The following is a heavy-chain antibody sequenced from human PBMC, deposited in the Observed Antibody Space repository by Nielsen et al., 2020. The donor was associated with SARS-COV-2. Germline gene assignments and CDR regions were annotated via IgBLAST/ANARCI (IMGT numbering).Heavy chain of an antibody. J-gene: IGHJ6*02. CDR2: INPNSGGT. CDR3: ARDDRRLRKGGMDV. Sequence: ASVKVSCKASGYTFTGYYMHWVRQAPGQGLEWMGWINPNSGGTNYAQKFQGWVTVTRDTSISTAYMELSRLRSDDTAVYYCARDDRRLRKGGMDVWGQGTTVTVSS. D-gene: IGHD6-25*01. CDR1: GYTFTGYY. V-gene: IGHV1-2*04.